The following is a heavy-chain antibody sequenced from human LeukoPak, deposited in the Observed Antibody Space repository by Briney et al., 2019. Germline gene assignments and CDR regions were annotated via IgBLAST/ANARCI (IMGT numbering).Heavy chain of an antibody. Sequence: PSETLSLTCTVSGGSISSYYWSWIRQPPGKGLEWIGYIYYSGSTNYNPSLKSRVTISVDTSKNQFSLKLSSVTAADTAVYYCAKRQMYSSSYAVNFDYWGQGILVTVSS. J-gene: IGHJ4*02. CDR3: AKRQMYSSSYAVNFDY. V-gene: IGHV4-59*01. D-gene: IGHD6-6*01. CDR1: GGSISSYY. CDR2: IYYSGST.